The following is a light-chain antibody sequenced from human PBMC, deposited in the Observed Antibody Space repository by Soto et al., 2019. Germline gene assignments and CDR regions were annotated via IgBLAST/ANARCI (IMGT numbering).Light chain of an antibody. J-gene: IGKJ2*02. V-gene: IGKV3-15*01. CDR1: QSVSSN. CDR2: GAS. Sequence: EIVMTQSPATLSVSPGERATLSCRASQSVSSNLAWYQQKPGQAPRLLIYGASTMATGIPARFSGSGSGTEFTLTISSLQSEDFAVYYCQQYNNCPPWTFGQGTKLEIK. CDR3: QQYNNCPPWT.